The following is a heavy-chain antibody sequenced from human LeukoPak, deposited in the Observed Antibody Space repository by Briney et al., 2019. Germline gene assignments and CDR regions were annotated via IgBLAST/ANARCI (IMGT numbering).Heavy chain of an antibody. D-gene: IGHD4-23*01. CDR2: MNPNSGNT. V-gene: IGHV1-8*03. J-gene: IGHJ3*02. Sequence: GASVKVSCKASGGTFSSYAINWVRQATGQGLEWMGWMNPNSGNTGYAQKFQGRVTITRNTSISTAYMELSSLRSEDTAVYYCARGPSAGNDAFDIWGQGTMVTVSS. CDR3: ARGPSAGNDAFDI. CDR1: GGTFSSYA.